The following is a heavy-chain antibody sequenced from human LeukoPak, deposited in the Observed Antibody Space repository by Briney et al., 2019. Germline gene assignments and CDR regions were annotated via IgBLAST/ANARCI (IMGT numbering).Heavy chain of an antibody. V-gene: IGHV3-23*01. Sequence: GGSLRLSCAASGFTFSSHAMSWVRQAPGKGLEWVSAIAGSGGSTYYAGSVKGRFIISRDNSKNTLYLQMNGLKAEDTAVYYCTTDYYDSVGYSSYYWGQGTLVTVSS. CDR1: GFTFSSHA. CDR3: TTDYYDSVGYSSYY. J-gene: IGHJ4*02. CDR2: IAGSGGST. D-gene: IGHD3-22*01.